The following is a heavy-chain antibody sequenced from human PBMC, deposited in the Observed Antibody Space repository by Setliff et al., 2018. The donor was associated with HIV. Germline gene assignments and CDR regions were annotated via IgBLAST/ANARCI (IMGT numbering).Heavy chain of an antibody. CDR2: IYYSGST. V-gene: IGHV4-28*03. D-gene: IGHD3-22*01. Sequence: SETLSLTCTVSGGSISSSNWWGWIRQSPGKGLEWIGYIYYSGSTNYNPSLMSRVTMSIDTSKKQFSLKLASVTAADTAVYYCARGGSYDTFDYWGQGTLVTVSS. CDR3: ARGGSYDTFDY. CDR1: GGSISSSNW. J-gene: IGHJ4*02.